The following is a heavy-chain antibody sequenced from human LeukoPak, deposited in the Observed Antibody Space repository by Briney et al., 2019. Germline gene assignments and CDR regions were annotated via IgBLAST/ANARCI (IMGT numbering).Heavy chain of an antibody. D-gene: IGHD2-2*01. CDR2: IRYDGSNK. J-gene: IGHJ4*02. Sequence: GGSLRLSCAASGFTFSSYGMHWVRQAPGKGLEWVAFIRYDGSNKYYADSVKGRFTISRDNSKNTLYLQMNSLRAEDTAVYYCAKDDHCSSTSCYEDEGYFDYWGQGTLVTVSS. CDR3: AKDDHCSSTSCYEDEGYFDY. V-gene: IGHV3-30*02. CDR1: GFTFSSYG.